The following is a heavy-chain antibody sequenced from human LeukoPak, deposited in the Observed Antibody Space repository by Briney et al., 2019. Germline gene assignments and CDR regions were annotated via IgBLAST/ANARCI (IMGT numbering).Heavy chain of an antibody. CDR1: GGSISSGGYY. CDR3: ASHKENRPIFGVGRPVDF. J-gene: IGHJ4*02. D-gene: IGHD3-3*01. CDR2: IYYSGST. V-gene: IGHV4-31*03. Sequence: TLSLTCTVSGGSISSGGYYWSWIRQHPGKGLEWIGYIYYSGSTYYNPSLKSRVTISVDTSKNQFSLKLSSVTAADTAVYYCASHKENRPIFGVGRPVDFWGQGTLVTVSS.